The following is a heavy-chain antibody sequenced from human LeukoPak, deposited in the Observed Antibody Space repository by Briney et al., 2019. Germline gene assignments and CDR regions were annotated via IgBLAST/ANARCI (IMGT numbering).Heavy chain of an antibody. V-gene: IGHV4-39*07. CDR1: GGSISSSSYY. CDR2: IYYSGST. J-gene: IGHJ5*02. D-gene: IGHD3-3*01. Sequence: SETLSLTCTVSGGSISSSSYYWGWIRQPPGKGLEWIGSIYYSGSTYYNPSLKRRVTISVDTSKNQFSLKLSSVTAADTAVYYCARDPGSGGGYYDFWSGYYSDWFDPWGQGTLVTVSS. CDR3: ARDPGSGGGYYDFWSGYYSDWFDP.